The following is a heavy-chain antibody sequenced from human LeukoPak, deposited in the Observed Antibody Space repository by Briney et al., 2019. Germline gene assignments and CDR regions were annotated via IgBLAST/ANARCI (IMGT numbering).Heavy chain of an antibody. CDR3: AHSRVIWSGYYWGWPSFDY. J-gene: IGHJ4*02. V-gene: IGHV2-5*02. D-gene: IGHD3-3*01. Sequence: SGPTLVNPTQTLTLTCTFSGFSLSTRGVGVGWIRQPPGKALEWLALIYWDDDKRYSPSLKSRLTITKDTSKNQVVLTMTNMDPVDTATYYCAHSRVIWSGYYWGWPSFDYWGQGTLVTVSS. CDR1: GFSLSTRGVG. CDR2: IYWDDDK.